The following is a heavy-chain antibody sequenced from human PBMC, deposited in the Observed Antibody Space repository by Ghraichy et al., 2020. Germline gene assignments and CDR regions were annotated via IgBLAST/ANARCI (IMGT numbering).Heavy chain of an antibody. J-gene: IGHJ4*02. CDR1: GFTFNNYC. CDR3: VSAMALPGY. D-gene: IGHD5-18*01. Sequence: LSLTCAASGFTFNNYCMHWVRQAPGKGLVWVSLISSDGSTPRYADSVKGRFTISRDNAKSTLYLQMNSLRAEDTAVYYCVSAMALPGYWGQGTLVTVSS. V-gene: IGHV3-74*01. CDR2: ISSDGSTP.